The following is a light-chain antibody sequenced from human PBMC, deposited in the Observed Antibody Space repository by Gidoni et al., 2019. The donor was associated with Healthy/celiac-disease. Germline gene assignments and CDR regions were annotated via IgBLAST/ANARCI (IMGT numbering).Light chain of an antibody. V-gene: IGKV3-20*01. CDR3: QQYGSSPIT. CDR2: GAS. Sequence: EIVFTNSTGTLYLSPGQRAYLSCRASQSGSSSYLAWYQQKPGQAPKLLIYGASSRATDSPDRCSGSGCGADFTLTISRLEPEDFAVYYCQQYGSSPITFGQGTRLEIK. J-gene: IGKJ5*01. CDR1: QSGSSSY.